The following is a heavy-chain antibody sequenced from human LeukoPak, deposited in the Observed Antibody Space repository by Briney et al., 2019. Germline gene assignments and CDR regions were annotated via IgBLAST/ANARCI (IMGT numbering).Heavy chain of an antibody. D-gene: IGHD2-15*01. J-gene: IGHJ3*02. CDR2: INHSGST. CDR3: ARGFRGYWRAFDI. V-gene: IGHV4-34*01. Sequence: SETLSLTCAVYGGSFSGYYWSWIRQPPGKGLEWIGEINHSGSTNYNPSLKSRVTISVDTSKNQFSLKLSTVTAADTAVYYWARGFRGYWRAFDIWGEGTMVTVSS. CDR1: GGSFSGYY.